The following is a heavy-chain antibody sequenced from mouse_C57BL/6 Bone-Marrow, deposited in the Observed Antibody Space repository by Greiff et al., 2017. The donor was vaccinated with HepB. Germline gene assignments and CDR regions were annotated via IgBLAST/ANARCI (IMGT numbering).Heavy chain of an antibody. CDR2: ISYDGSN. CDR3: ARDYYGPFYAMDY. Sequence: EVQLVESGPGLVKPSQSLSLTCSVTGYSITSGYYWNWIRQFPGNKLEWMGYISYDGSNNYNPSLKNRISITRDTSKNQFFLKLNSVTTEDTATYYCARDYYGPFYAMDYWGQGTSVTVSS. V-gene: IGHV3-6*01. J-gene: IGHJ4*01. D-gene: IGHD1-2*01. CDR1: GYSITSGYY.